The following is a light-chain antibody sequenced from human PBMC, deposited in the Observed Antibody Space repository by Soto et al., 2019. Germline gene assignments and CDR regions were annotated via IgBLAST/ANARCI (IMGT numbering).Light chain of an antibody. Sequence: QSVLTQPASVSGCPGESITISCTVTSGYIGLYNFVSWYQQHPGRAPKLMIYDVNNRPSGVSDRFSGSKSGNTASLTISGLQAEDEADYYCCSYTSTTAYVFGTGTKVTV. CDR3: CSYTSTTAYV. V-gene: IGLV2-14*03. J-gene: IGLJ1*01. CDR2: DVN. CDR1: SGYIGLYNF.